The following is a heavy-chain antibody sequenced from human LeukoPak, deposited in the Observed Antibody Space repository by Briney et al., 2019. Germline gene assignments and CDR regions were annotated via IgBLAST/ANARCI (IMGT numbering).Heavy chain of an antibody. CDR3: ATSFLLWFEN. Sequence: GGSLRLSCKVSGYKLSESSMHWVRRRPGEGLEWMGGLDPETGEMVYAQKFQGRVTITEDTSTDTAYMELSSLRSEDTAVYYCATSFLLWFENWGQGTLVTVSS. CDR2: LDPETGEM. V-gene: IGHV1-24*01. D-gene: IGHD3-22*01. J-gene: IGHJ5*02. CDR1: GYKLSESS.